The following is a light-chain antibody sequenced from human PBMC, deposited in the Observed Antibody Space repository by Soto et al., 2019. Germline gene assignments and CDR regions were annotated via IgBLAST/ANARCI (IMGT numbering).Light chain of an antibody. J-gene: IGKJ5*01. CDR2: DAS. CDR1: RSVGSY. V-gene: IGKV3-11*01. CDR3: QQRSKLPIA. Sequence: PGXSXTLSXRATRSVGSYLAWDQQKPGQAPRLLIYDASSRATGIPARFSASGSGTDFTLTISSLEPEDFAIYYCQQRSKLPIAFAQGRRIDIK.